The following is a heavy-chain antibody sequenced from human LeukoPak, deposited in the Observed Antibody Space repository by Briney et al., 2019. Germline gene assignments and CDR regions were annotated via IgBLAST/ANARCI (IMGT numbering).Heavy chain of an antibody. CDR1: GYSFTSYW. V-gene: IGHV5-51*01. D-gene: IGHD5-18*01. Sequence: GESLKISCKGSGYSFTSYWIGWVRQMPGKGLEWLRIIYPGDSDTRYSPSFQGQVTISADKSISTAYLQWSSLKASDTAMYYCARSGYSYGYGVDFDYWGQGTLVTVSS. CDR3: ARSGYSYGYGVDFDY. CDR2: IYPGDSDT. J-gene: IGHJ4*02.